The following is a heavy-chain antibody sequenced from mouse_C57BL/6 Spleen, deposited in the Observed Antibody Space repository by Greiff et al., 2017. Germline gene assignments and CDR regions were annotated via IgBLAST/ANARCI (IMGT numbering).Heavy chain of an antibody. J-gene: IGHJ3*01. CDR2: IYPGDGDT. D-gene: IGHD2-4*01. CDR1: GYAFSSSW. CDR3: ARGGYDYEGFAY. V-gene: IGHV1-82*01. Sequence: QVQLQQSGPELVKPGASVKISCKASGYAFSSSWMNWVKQRPGKGLEWIGRIYPGDGDTNYNGKFKGKATLTADKSSSTAYMQLSSRTSEDSAVYICARGGYDYEGFAYWGQGTLVTVSA.